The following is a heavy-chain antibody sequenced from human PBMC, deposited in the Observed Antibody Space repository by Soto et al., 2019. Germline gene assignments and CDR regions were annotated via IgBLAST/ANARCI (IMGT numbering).Heavy chain of an antibody. Sequence: GGSLRLSCAASGFTFSSYGMHWVRQAPGKGLEWVAVISYDGSNKYYADSVKGRFTISRDNSKNTLYLQMNSLRAEDTAVYYCAEDLFRWMVRGVISKVRGGSYGMDVWGQGTTVTVSS. CDR1: GFTFSSYG. J-gene: IGHJ6*02. D-gene: IGHD3-10*01. V-gene: IGHV3-30*18. CDR3: AEDLFRWMVRGVISKVRGGSYGMDV. CDR2: ISYDGSNK.